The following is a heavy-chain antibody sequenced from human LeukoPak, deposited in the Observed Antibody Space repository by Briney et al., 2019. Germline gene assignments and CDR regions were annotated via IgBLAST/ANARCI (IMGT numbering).Heavy chain of an antibody. Sequence: GGSLRLSCAASGFTFSGSAMHWVRQASGKGLEWVGRIRSKANSYATAYAASVKGRFTISRDDSKNTAYLQMNSLKTEGTAVYYCTRHLGVVVPAAISDMDVWGKGTTVTVSS. CDR2: IRSKANSYAT. J-gene: IGHJ6*03. D-gene: IGHD2-2*02. V-gene: IGHV3-73*01. CDR3: TRHLGVVVPAAISDMDV. CDR1: GFTFSGSA.